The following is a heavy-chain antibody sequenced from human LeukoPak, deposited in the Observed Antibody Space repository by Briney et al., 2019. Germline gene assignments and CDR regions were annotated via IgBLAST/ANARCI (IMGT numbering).Heavy chain of an antibody. V-gene: IGHV3-21*01. CDR3: ARDLSSSWPEYYYYYYMDV. CDR2: ISSSSSYI. Sequence: PGGSLRLSCAASGFTFSSYSMNWVRQAPGKGLEWVSSISSSSSYIYYADSVKGRFTISRDNAKNSLYLQMNSLRAEDTAVYYCARDLSSSWPEYYYYYYMDVWGKGTTVTISS. CDR1: GFTFSSYS. J-gene: IGHJ6*03. D-gene: IGHD6-13*01.